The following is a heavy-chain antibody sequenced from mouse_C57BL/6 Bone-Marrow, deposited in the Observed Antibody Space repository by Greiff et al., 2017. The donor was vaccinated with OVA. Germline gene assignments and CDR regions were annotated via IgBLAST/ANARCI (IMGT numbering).Heavy chain of an antibody. V-gene: IGHV5-17*01. Sequence: DVMLVESGGGLVKPGGSLKLSCAASGFTFSDYGMHWVRQAPEKGLEWVAYISSGSSTIYYADTVKGRFTISRDNAKNTLFLQMTSLRSEDTAMYYCARRDGYYLYAMDYWGQGTSVTVSS. CDR3: ARRDGYYLYAMDY. J-gene: IGHJ4*01. CDR1: GFTFSDYG. D-gene: IGHD2-3*01. CDR2: ISSGSSTI.